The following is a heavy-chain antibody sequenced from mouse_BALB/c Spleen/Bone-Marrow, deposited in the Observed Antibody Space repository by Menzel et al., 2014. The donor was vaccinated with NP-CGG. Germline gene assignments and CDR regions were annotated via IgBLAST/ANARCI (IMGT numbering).Heavy chain of an antibody. J-gene: IGHJ2*01. CDR3: AKRGNYGYFGY. V-gene: IGHV2-5-1*01. Sequence: QVQLQQSGPSLVQPSQSLPITCTVSGFSLTSYGVHWVRQSSGKGLEWLGVILRGGSTDYNAALMSRLSITKDNSKSQVFFKMNSLQADDTAIYYCAKRGNYGYFGYWGQGTTLTVSS. CDR1: GFSLTSYG. CDR2: ILRGGST. D-gene: IGHD2-1*01.